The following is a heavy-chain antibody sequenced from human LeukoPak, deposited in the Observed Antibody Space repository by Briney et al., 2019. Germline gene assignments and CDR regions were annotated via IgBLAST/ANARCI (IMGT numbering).Heavy chain of an antibody. J-gene: IGHJ4*02. Sequence: GGSLRLSCVASGFIFSDYWMSWMRQAPGKGLEWVANIKHDGDEEYYVGSVKGRFTISRDNAKNSLYLQLNSLRVEDTAVYYCKSGGAAPGSFDNWGQGTLVTVSP. CDR1: GFIFSDYW. CDR3: KSGGAAPGSFDN. D-gene: IGHD6-13*01. CDR2: IKHDGDEE. V-gene: IGHV3-7*01.